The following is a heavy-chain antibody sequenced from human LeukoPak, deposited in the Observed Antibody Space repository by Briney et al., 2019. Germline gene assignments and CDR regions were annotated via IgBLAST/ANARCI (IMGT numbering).Heavy chain of an antibody. Sequence: SVKVSCKASGGTFSSYAISWVRQAPGQGREWMGGIIPIFGTANYAQKFQGRVTITADESTSTAYMELSSLRSEDTAVYYCARDLLGYCSSTSCYSLRYWGQGTLVTVSS. J-gene: IGHJ4*02. CDR1: GGTFSSYA. CDR2: IIPIFGTA. V-gene: IGHV1-69*13. CDR3: ARDLLGYCSSTSCYSLRY. D-gene: IGHD2-2*01.